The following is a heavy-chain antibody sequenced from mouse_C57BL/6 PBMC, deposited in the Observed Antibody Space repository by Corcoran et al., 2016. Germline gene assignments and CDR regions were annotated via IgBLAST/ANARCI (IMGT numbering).Heavy chain of an antibody. V-gene: IGHV3-6*01. CDR1: GYSITSGNY. CDR2: ISYDGSN. CDR3: ARGPQTGTRFAY. D-gene: IGHD4-1*01. J-gene: IGHJ3*01. Sequence: DVQLQESGPGLVKPSQSLSLTCSVTGYSITSGNYWNWIRQIPGNKLEWMGYISYDGSNNYNTSLKNRISITRDTSKNQFFLKLNSVTTEDTATYYCARGPQTGTRFAYWGQGTLVTVSA.